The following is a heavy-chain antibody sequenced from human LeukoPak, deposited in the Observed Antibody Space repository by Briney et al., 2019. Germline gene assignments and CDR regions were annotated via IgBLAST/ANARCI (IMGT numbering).Heavy chain of an antibody. Sequence: ASVTVSCKASGYTFTGYYMHWVRQAPGQGLEWMGWINPNSGGTNYAQKFQGRVTMTRDTSISTAYMKLSRLRSDDTAVYYCASGLVRAGTENYWGQGTLVTVSS. V-gene: IGHV1-2*02. J-gene: IGHJ4*02. CDR3: ASGLVRAGTENY. CDR1: GYTFTGYY. CDR2: INPNSGGT. D-gene: IGHD2-2*01.